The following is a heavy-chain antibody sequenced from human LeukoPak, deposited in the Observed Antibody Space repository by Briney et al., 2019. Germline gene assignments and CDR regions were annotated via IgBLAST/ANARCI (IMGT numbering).Heavy chain of an antibody. CDR1: GFTFSSYE. CDR2: LSSSGSTI. CDR3: ARGDSMIVVVKGFDY. Sequence: GGSLRLSCAASGFTFSSYEMNWVRQAPGKGLEGVSYLSSSGSTIYYADSVKGRFTISRDNSKNTLYLQMGSLRAEDMAVYYCARGDSMIVVVKGFDYWGQGTLVTVSS. V-gene: IGHV3-48*03. J-gene: IGHJ4*02. D-gene: IGHD3-22*01.